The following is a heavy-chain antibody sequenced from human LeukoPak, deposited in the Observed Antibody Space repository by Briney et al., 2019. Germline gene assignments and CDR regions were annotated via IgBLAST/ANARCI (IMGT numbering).Heavy chain of an antibody. CDR3: AKPLMRDRWFGES. V-gene: IGHV3-30*02. J-gene: IGHJ5*02. CDR1: GFDFSSYG. D-gene: IGHD3-10*01. Sequence: GGSLRLSCAASGFDFSSYGMHWVRQAPGKGLEGVAFIRYDGNDKYYAKSVKGRFTISRDTSRNTVSLQMNSLRLEDTAIYYCAKPLMRDRWFGESWGQGTLVTVSS. CDR2: IRYDGNDK.